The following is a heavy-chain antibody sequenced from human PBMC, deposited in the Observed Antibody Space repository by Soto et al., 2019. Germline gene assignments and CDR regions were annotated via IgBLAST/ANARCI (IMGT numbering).Heavy chain of an antibody. CDR2: INHSGST. V-gene: IGHV4-34*01. J-gene: IGHJ4*02. Sequence: PSETLSLTCAVYGGSFSGYYWSWIRQPPGKGLEWIGEINHSGSTNYNPSLKSRVTISVDTSKNQFSLKLSSVTAADTAVYYCARGPYRRDGYNPFDHWGQGTLVTVSS. CDR1: GGSFSGYY. D-gene: IGHD5-12*01. CDR3: ARGPYRRDGYNPFDH.